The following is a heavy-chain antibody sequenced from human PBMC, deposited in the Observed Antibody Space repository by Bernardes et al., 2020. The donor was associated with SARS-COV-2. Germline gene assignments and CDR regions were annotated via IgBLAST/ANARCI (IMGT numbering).Heavy chain of an antibody. V-gene: IGHV3-23*01. CDR3: AKDRVKTTFGGVRLVRSSGMDV. D-gene: IGHD3-3*01. J-gene: IGHJ6*02. Sequence: GGSLRLSCAASGFTFSSYVMSWVRQAPGKGLEWVAGITGSGGGTDYGGGTYYAEAVKGRFTISRDNSKNTLNLQMNSLRAADTALYFCAKDRVKTTFGGVRLVRSSGMDVWGQGTTVTVSS. CDR1: GFTFSSYV. CDR2: ITGSGGGT.